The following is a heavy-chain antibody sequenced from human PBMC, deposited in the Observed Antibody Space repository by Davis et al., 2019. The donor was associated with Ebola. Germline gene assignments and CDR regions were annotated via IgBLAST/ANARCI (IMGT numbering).Heavy chain of an antibody. CDR1: GFTFSSYA. D-gene: IGHD3-3*01. Sequence: GSPRLSRAASGFTFSSYAMTWVRQAPGKGLEWVSAISGSGGSTYYADSVKGRFTISRDNSKKTLYLQMNSLRAEDTAVYYCAKSGLSFGVVKYHYGMDVWGKGTTVTVSS. CDR3: AKSGLSFGVVKYHYGMDV. J-gene: IGHJ6*04. CDR2: ISGSGGST. V-gene: IGHV3-23*01.